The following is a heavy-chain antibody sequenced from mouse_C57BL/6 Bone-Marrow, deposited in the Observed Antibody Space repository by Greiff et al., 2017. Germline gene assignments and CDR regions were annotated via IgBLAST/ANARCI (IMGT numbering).Heavy chain of an antibody. V-gene: IGHV1-82*01. CDR2: IYPGDGDT. CDR3: ARGYFDV. CDR1: GYAFSSSW. J-gene: IGHJ1*03. Sequence: VQLQQSGPELVKPGASVKISCKASGYAFSSSWMNWVKQRPGKGLEWIGRIYPGDGDTNYNGKFKGKATLTADKSSSTAYMQLSRLTSEDSAVYFCARGYFDVWGTGTTVTVSS.